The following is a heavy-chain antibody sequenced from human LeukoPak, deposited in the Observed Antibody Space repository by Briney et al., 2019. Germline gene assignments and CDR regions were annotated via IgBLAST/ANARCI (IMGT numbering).Heavy chain of an antibody. CDR1: GFTFSSYA. Sequence: GGSLRLSCAASGFTFSSYAMSWVRQVPGKGLEWVSAISGSGGSTYYADSVKGRFTISRDNSKNTLYLQMNSLRAEDTAVYYCAKSYYYDSSGLFDYWGQGTLVTVSS. D-gene: IGHD3-22*01. J-gene: IGHJ4*02. V-gene: IGHV3-23*01. CDR3: AKSYYYDSSGLFDY. CDR2: ISGSGGST.